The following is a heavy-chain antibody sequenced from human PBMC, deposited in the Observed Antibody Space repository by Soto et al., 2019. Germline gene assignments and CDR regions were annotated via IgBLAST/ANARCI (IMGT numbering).Heavy chain of an antibody. J-gene: IGHJ5*02. V-gene: IGHV1-2*02. CDR2: INPNSGGT. CDR1: GYTFTGYY. Sequence: GASVKVSCKASGYTFTGYYMHWVRQAPGQGLEWMGWINPNSGGTNYAQKFQGRVTMTRDTSISTAYMELSRLRSDDTAVYYCARDGCSSTSCALGENWFDPWGQGTLVTVPQ. D-gene: IGHD2-2*01. CDR3: ARDGCSSTSCALGENWFDP.